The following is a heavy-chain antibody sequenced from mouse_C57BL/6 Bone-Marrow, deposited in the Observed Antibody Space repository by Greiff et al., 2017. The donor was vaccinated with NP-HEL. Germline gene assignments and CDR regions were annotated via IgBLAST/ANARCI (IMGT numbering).Heavy chain of an antibody. Sequence: EVMLVESGGGLVKPGGSLQLSCAASGFTFSSYAMSWVRHTPEKRLEWVATISDGGSYTYSPDNVKGRFTISRDNAKNNLYLQMSHLKSEDTAMYYCAGRSDYYYGTAWFAYWGQGTLVTVSA. J-gene: IGHJ3*01. CDR3: AGRSDYYYGTAWFAY. CDR2: ISDGGSYT. CDR1: GFTFSSYA. D-gene: IGHD1-1*01. V-gene: IGHV5-4*03.